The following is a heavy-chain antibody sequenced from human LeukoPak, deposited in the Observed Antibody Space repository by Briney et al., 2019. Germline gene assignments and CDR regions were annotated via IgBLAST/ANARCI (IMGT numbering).Heavy chain of an antibody. CDR3: ARDDYYDSSGYYAY. V-gene: IGHV3-33*01. Sequence: PGRSLRLSCAASGFTFSSYGMHWVRQAPGKGLEWVAVIWYDGSNKYYADSVKGRFTISRDNSKNTLYLRMNSLRAEDTAVYYCARDDYYDSSGYYAYWGQGTLVTVSS. CDR2: IWYDGSNK. CDR1: GFTFSSYG. J-gene: IGHJ4*02. D-gene: IGHD3-22*01.